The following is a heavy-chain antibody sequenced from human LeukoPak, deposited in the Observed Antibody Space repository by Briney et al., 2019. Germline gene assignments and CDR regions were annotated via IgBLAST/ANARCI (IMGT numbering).Heavy chain of an antibody. CDR3: AKESSGYYYDYFDY. V-gene: IGHV3-43*01. CDR2: ISWDGGST. J-gene: IGHJ4*02. D-gene: IGHD3-22*01. Sequence: PGGSLRLSCAASGFTFDDYTMHWVRQAPGKGLEWVSLISWDGGSTYYADSVKGRFTISRDNSKNSLYLQMNGLRTEDTALYYCAKESSGYYYDYFDYWGQGTLVTVSS. CDR1: GFTFDDYT.